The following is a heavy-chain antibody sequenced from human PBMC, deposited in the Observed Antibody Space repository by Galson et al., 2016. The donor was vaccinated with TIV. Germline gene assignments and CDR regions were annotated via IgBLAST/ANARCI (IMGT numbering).Heavy chain of an antibody. Sequence: QSGAEVKKPGESLKISCKASGYSFTRYWIGWVRQMPGKGLEWMGMIYPDDSDPRYSLSFRGQVTISGDRSINTAYLQWSSLSASDTARYFCARNDFPDCDGNCHTEFFFDYWGRGTLVTVSS. CDR1: GYSFTRYW. J-gene: IGHJ4*02. D-gene: IGHD2-21*01. CDR3: ARNDFPDCDGNCHTEFFFDY. V-gene: IGHV5-51*01. CDR2: IYPDDSDP.